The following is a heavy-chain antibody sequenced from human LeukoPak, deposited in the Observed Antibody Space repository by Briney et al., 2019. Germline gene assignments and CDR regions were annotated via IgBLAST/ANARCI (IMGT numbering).Heavy chain of an antibody. Sequence: GGSLRLSCAASGFTFSSYAMNWVRQAPGKGLEWVSSISSSSSYIYYADSVKGRFTISRDNAKNSLYLQMNSLRAEDTAVYYCARALGYCSSTSCYPWFDPWGQGTLVTVSS. CDR3: ARALGYCSSTSCYPWFDP. J-gene: IGHJ5*02. CDR1: GFTFSSYA. D-gene: IGHD2-2*01. V-gene: IGHV3-21*01. CDR2: ISSSSSYI.